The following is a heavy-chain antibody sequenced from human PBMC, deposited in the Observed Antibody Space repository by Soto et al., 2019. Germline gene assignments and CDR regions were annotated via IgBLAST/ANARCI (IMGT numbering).Heavy chain of an antibody. CDR2: ISAAGGST. CDR3: AKYEGLAIVVGGAFEV. J-gene: IGHJ3*01. D-gene: IGHD3-22*01. Sequence: GGSLRLSCAAPEFTFRSYAMSWVLQAPGKGLAWVSSISAAGGSTYYAESVAGRFTISRDNSKNTLYLHMDSLRAEDTAVYYCAKYEGLAIVVGGAFEVWGQGTTVPVAS. V-gene: IGHV3-23*01. CDR1: EFTFRSYA.